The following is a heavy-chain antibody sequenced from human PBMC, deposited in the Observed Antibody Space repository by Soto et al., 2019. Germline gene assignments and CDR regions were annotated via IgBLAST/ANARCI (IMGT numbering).Heavy chain of an antibody. V-gene: IGHV1-8*01. CDR2: MNPNSGNT. Sequence: ASVKGSCKASGYTFTSYDINWVRQATGQGLEWMGWMNPNSGNTGYAQKFQGRVTMTRNTSISTAYMELSSLRSEDTAVYYCARGLRHYYYYGMDVCGQGTTVPVPS. J-gene: IGHJ6*02. CDR3: ARGLRHYYYYGMDV. CDR1: GYTFTSYD.